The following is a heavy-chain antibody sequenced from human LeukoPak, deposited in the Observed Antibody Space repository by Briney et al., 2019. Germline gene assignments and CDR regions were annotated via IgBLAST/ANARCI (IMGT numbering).Heavy chain of an antibody. V-gene: IGHV3-23*01. CDR3: AKAKAYGSGSYFFDY. CDR2: FSGSGGGT. Sequence: SGGSLRLSCAASGFTFSSYAMSWVRQAPGKGLEWISAFSGSGGGTYYAGSVKGRFTISRDNSKNTLYLQMNSLRAEDTALYYCAKAKAYGSGSYFFDYWGQGTLVTVSS. D-gene: IGHD3-10*01. J-gene: IGHJ4*02. CDR1: GFTFSSYA.